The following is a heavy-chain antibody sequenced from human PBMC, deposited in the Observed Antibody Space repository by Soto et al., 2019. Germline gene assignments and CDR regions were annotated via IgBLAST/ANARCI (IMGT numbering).Heavy chain of an antibody. V-gene: IGHV3-9*01. CDR3: SKDMSLGWYTLFNP. CDR2: IGWNSDTI. Sequence: EVQLVESGGGMVQPGRSLRLSCAASGFTFGDYAMHWVRQAPGKGLEWVAGIGWNSDTIGYVDSVKGRFTISRDNAKNFRYLQMNSFRPEDTDCYYCSKDMSLGWYTLFNPWGQGTLVTVS. D-gene: IGHD6-19*01. J-gene: IGHJ5*02. CDR1: GFTFGDYA.